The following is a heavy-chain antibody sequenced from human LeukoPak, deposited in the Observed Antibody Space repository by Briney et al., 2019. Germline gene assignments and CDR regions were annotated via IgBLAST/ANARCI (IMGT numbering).Heavy chain of an antibody. CDR1: GFTFSSYA. J-gene: IGHJ6*03. CDR2: ISYDGSNK. CDR3: ARAIGNPAPMDV. Sequence: QAGGSLRLSCAASGFTFSSYAMHWVRQAPGKGLEWVAVISYDGSNKYYADSVKGRFTISIDNSKNTLYLQMNSLRAEDTAVYYCARAIGNPAPMDVWGKGTTVTVSS. V-gene: IGHV3-30-3*01. D-gene: IGHD2/OR15-2a*01.